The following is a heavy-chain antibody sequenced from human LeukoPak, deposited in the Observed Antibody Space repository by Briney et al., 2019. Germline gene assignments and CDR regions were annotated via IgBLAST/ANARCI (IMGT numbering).Heavy chain of an antibody. J-gene: IGHJ3*02. CDR2: IDPENGKT. Sequence: GATVKLSCKASAYTFTDFFLHWLHRAPGKGLEWMGRIDPENGKTTYAEKFLGRVTIMADTSTDTAYMELSSLRFEDTAVHHCATGPDVCDIWGQGTMVTVSS. CDR3: ATGPDVCDI. CDR1: AYTFTDFF. V-gene: IGHV1-69-2*01.